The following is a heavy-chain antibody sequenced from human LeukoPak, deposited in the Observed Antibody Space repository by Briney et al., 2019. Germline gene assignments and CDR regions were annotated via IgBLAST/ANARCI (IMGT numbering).Heavy chain of an antibody. D-gene: IGHD6-19*01. J-gene: IGHJ4*02. CDR2: ISSSSSYI. V-gene: IGHV3-21*01. Sequence: GGSLRLSCAASGFTFSSYSMNWVRQAPGKGLEWVSSISSSSSYIYYADSVKGRFTISRDNAKNSLYLQMNSLRAEDTAVYYCARGSSGSGWVYFDYWGQGTLVTVSS. CDR3: ARGSSGSGWVYFDY. CDR1: GFTFSSYS.